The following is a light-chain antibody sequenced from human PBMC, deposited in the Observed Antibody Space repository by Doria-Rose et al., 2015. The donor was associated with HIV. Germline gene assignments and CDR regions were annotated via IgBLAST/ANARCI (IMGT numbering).Light chain of an antibody. V-gene: IGKV4-1*01. J-gene: IGKJ3*01. Sequence: DIRVTQSPESLGMSLGERATLNCKSNQSLLYTSKNYLAWNQQNPGQPPQLLIYWASTRQSGVRARFSGSGSGTDFTPTISSLEAEDVAVYYCQQYYDTPSFGPGTTVDIK. CDR3: QQYYDTPS. CDR1: QSLLYTSKNY. CDR2: WAS.